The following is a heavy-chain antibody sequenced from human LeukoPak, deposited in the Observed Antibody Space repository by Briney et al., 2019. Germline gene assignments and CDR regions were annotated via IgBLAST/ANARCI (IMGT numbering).Heavy chain of an antibody. CDR1: GGSVGSGTYY. CDR3: ARLTYRLGLYYFDS. J-gene: IGHJ4*02. V-gene: IGHV4-61*01. Sequence: SETLSLTCNVSGGSVGSGTYYWSWIRQPPGTGLEWIGYIYDSGNTNYNPSLKSRVTISLDKSKNQVSLRLNSVTAADTAVFYCARLTYRLGLYYFDSWGQGTPVTVSS. D-gene: IGHD3-9*01. CDR2: IYDSGNT.